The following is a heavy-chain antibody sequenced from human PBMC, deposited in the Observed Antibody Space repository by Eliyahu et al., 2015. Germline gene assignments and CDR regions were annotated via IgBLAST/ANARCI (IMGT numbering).Heavy chain of an antibody. V-gene: IGHV4-59*01. D-gene: IGHD3-10*01. J-gene: IGHJ2*01. Sequence: QVQLQESGPGLVKPSETLSLTCIISGGPISTYYWSWIRQPPGKGLEWIGYIYYSGSTQYNPSLKSRVTISIDTSKKQFSLKLSSVTAADTAVYYCGRGVGFGELNWYFDVWGRGTLVTASS. CDR1: GGPISTYY. CDR3: GRGVGFGELNWYFDV. CDR2: IYYSGST.